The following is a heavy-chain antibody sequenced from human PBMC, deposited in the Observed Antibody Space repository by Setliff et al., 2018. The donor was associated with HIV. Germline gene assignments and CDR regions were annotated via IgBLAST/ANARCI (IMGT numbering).Heavy chain of an antibody. CDR2: IHHSGST. CDR3: AKQPGGHSFFDH. J-gene: IGHJ4*02. Sequence: PSETLSLTCAVSGASINTINHLWDWIRQPPGKGLEWIGSIHHSGSTYYDPSLKNRVTLSVDTSSNQVSLTLTSVTAADTAVYYCAKQPGGHSFFDHWGQGILVTVSS. CDR1: GASINTINHL. D-gene: IGHD1-1*01. V-gene: IGHV4-39*07.